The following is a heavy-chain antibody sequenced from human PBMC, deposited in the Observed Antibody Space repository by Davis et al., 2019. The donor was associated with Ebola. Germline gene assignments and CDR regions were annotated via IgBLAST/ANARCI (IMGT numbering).Heavy chain of an antibody. V-gene: IGHV4-59*04. Sequence: PSETLSLTCTVSGGSISSYYWSWIRQPPGKGLEWIGNIYYSGSTYYNPSLKSRVTISVDTSKNQFSLKLSSVTAADTAVYYCARHRLPWAIAAADNWFDPWGQGTLATVSS. J-gene: IGHJ5*02. CDR2: IYYSGST. D-gene: IGHD6-13*01. CDR1: GGSISSYY. CDR3: ARHRLPWAIAAADNWFDP.